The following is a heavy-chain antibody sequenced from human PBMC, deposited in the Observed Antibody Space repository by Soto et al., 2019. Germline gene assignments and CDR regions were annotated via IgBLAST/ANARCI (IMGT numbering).Heavy chain of an antibody. CDR3: ARLDSSGCNDY. CDR2: ISAYNGNT. CDR1: GYTFTSYG. J-gene: IGHJ4*02. V-gene: IGHV1-18*01. Sequence: ASVKVSCKASGYTFTSYGISWLRQAPGQGLEWMGWISAYNGNTNYAQKLQGRVTMTTDTSTSTAYMELRSLRSDDTAVYYCARLDSSGCNDYWGQETLVTVSS. D-gene: IGHD6-19*01.